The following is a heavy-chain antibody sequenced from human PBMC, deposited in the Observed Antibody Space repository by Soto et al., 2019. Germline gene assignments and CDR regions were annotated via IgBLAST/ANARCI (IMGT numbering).Heavy chain of an antibody. CDR2: INPNSGGT. CDR1: GYTFTGYY. CDR3: ARDDSSGYSYFVY. J-gene: IGHJ4*02. Sequence: ASVKVSCKASGYTFTGYYMHWVRQAPGQGLEWMGWINPNSGGTNYAQKFQGRVTMTRDTSISTAYMELSRLRSDDTAVYYCARDDSSGYSYFVYLGQGPLVSVSS. D-gene: IGHD3-22*01. V-gene: IGHV1-2*02.